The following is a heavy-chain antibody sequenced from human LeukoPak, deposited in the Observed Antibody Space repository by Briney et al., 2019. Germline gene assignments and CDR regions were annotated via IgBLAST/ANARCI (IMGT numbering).Heavy chain of an antibody. Sequence: GGSLRLSCAASGFTFSYYWMHWVRQAPGKGLVWVSRISTDGSSTTYADSVKGRFTISRDNAKNTLFLQMNSLRAEDTAVYYCTGHHQAYSRTYWGQGALVTVSS. J-gene: IGHJ4*02. V-gene: IGHV3-74*01. CDR3: TGHHQAYSRTY. CDR1: GFTFSYYW. D-gene: IGHD6-13*01. CDR2: ISTDGSST.